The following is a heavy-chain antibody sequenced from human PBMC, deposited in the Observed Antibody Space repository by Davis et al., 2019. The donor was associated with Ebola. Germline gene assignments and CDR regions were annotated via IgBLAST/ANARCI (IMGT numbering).Heavy chain of an antibody. Sequence: GESLKISCAASGFTFSSYSMNWVRQAPGKGLEWVSYISSSSTIYYADSVKGRFTISRDNANNSLYLQMNSLRDQDTAVYYCARDPRSGSYYLYYYYDMDVWGQGTTVTVSS. V-gene: IGHV3-48*02. CDR3: ARDPRSGSYYLYYYYDMDV. D-gene: IGHD1-26*01. CDR2: ISSSSTI. CDR1: GFTFSSYS. J-gene: IGHJ6*02.